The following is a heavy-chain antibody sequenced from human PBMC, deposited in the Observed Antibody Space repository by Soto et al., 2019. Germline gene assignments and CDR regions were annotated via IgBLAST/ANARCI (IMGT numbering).Heavy chain of an antibody. D-gene: IGHD2-2*01. V-gene: IGHV3-23*01. CDR2: ISSSGGST. CDR1: GFNFNTFA. J-gene: IGHJ5*02. Sequence: EEQVSASGGGLVQPGGSLRLSCAASGFNFNTFAMSWIRRAPGKGLEWVSHISSSGGSTEYAYSVRGRFTISRDNSKKTLFLRLNSLREDDKSIYYCAKDPPAPCTVNRVDHWGKGTLVSVSS. CDR3: AKDPPAPCTVNRVDH.